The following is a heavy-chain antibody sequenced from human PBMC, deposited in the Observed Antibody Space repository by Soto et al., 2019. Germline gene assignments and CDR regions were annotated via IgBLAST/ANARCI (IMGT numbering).Heavy chain of an antibody. CDR1: GFTFSSYA. D-gene: IGHD4-17*01. Sequence: EVQLLESGGGLVQPGGSLRLSCAASGFTFSSYAMSWVRQAPGKGLEWVSAISGSGGSTYYADSVKGRFTISRDNSKSTLYLQMNSLRAEDTAVYYCAKDRKRTVTPGYWGQGTLVTVSS. J-gene: IGHJ4*02. CDR3: AKDRKRTVTPGY. CDR2: ISGSGGST. V-gene: IGHV3-23*01.